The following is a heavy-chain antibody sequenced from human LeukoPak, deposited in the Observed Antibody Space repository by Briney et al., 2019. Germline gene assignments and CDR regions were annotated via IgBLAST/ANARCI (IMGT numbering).Heavy chain of an antibody. D-gene: IGHD3-22*01. J-gene: IGHJ5*02. CDR1: GGSISSSSYY. Sequence: PSETLSLTCTVSGGSISSSSYYWGWIRQPPGKGLEWIGSIYYGGSTYYNPSLKSRVTISVDTSKNQFSLKLSSVTAADTAVYYCARQIVESSGYYGLRWFDPWGQGTLVTVSS. CDR2: IYYGGST. CDR3: ARQIVESSGYYGLRWFDP. V-gene: IGHV4-39*01.